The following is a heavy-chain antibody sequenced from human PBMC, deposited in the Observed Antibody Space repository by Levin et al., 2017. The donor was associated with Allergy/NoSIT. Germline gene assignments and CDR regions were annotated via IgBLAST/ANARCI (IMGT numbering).Heavy chain of an antibody. J-gene: IGHJ4*02. V-gene: IGHV3-11*01. CDR2: ISSDGGST. D-gene: IGHD1-14*01. Sequence: GGSLRLSCLASGFTFSDYYMSWIRQAPGKGLELISFISSDGGSTYYGDSVKGRFTISRDNADNSVLLQVNSLRVEDAAIYYCARVSRVPRGNRTFFDYWGQGTLVTVSS. CDR3: ARVSRVPRGNRTFFDY. CDR1: GFTFSDYY.